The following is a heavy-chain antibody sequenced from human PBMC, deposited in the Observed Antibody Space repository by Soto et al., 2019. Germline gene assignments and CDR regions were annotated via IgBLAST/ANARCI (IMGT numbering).Heavy chain of an antibody. CDR1: GFTFSDHY. CDR2: IKNRANSYST. J-gene: IGHJ4*02. CDR3: ARVAFVSGGYRRVYDY. V-gene: IGHV3-72*01. D-gene: IGHD3-16*02. Sequence: EVQLVESGGGLVQPGGSLRLSCTASGFTFSDHYMDWVRQAPGKGLEWVGRIKNRANSYSTQYAASVQGRILISRDDSQSTLYLPLYRLTTEDTAVYHCARVAFVSGGYRRVYDYGGQGTLVTVSS.